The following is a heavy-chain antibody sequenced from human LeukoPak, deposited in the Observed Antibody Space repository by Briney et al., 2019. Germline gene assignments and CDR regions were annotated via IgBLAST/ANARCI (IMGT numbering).Heavy chain of an antibody. CDR3: AKRPKPYSSGWLPFDY. CDR1: GFTSSDYY. D-gene: IGHD6-19*01. J-gene: IGHJ4*02. V-gene: IGHV3-30*18. CDR2: ISYDGINK. Sequence: GGSLRLSCAASGFTSSDYYMSWIRQAPGKGLEWVAVISYDGINKYYGDSVRGRFTVSRDSSKNTLYLQMNSLRAEDTAVYYCAKRPKPYSSGWLPFDYWGQGTLVTVSS.